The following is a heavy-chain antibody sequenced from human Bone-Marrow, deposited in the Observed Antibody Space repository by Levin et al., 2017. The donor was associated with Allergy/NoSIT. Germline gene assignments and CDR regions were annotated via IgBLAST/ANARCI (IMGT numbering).Heavy chain of an antibody. Sequence: SQTLSLTCAVYGGSFSGYYWSWIRQPPGKGLEWIGEINHSGSTNYNPSLKSRVTISVDTSKNQFSLKLSSVTAADTAVYYCARGPSSWYGFTPYYFDYWGQGTLVTVSS. V-gene: IGHV4-34*01. J-gene: IGHJ4*02. D-gene: IGHD6-13*01. CDR3: ARGPSSWYGFTPYYFDY. CDR1: GGSFSGYY. CDR2: INHSGST.